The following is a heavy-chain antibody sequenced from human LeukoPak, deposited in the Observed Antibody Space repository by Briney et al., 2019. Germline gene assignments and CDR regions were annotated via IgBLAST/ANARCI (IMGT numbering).Heavy chain of an antibody. J-gene: IGHJ4*02. CDR3: AKNTTGGYSDY. Sequence: ASVKVSCKTSGYSFTSSGITWVRQAPGQGLEWMGWINTYNGFSKYARKLQGRVTMTADTSKSTAYMELSSQSSDDTAVYYCAKNTTGGYSDYWGQGTLVTVSS. V-gene: IGHV1-18*01. CDR1: GYSFTSSG. D-gene: IGHD1-1*01. CDR2: INTYNGFS.